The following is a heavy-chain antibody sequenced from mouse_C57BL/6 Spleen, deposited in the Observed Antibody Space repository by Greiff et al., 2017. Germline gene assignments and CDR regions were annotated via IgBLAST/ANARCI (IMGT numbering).Heavy chain of an antibody. CDR2: IDPSDSYT. J-gene: IGHJ2*01. CDR3: ARGSSSGY. D-gene: IGHD3-2*02. V-gene: IGHV1-59*01. CDR1: GYTFTSYW. Sequence: VQLQQPGAELVRPGTSVKLSCKASGYTFTSYWMHWVKQRPGQGLEWIGVIDPSDSYTNYNQKFKGKATLTVDTSSSTAYMQLSSLTSEDSAVYYCARGSSSGYWGQGTTLTVSS.